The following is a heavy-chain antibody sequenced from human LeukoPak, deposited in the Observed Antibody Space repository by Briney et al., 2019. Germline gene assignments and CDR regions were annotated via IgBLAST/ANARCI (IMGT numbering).Heavy chain of an antibody. CDR1: GFTFSSYS. CDR2: ISSSSSYI. D-gene: IGHD5-24*01. CDR3: ARRREMARRDAFDI. J-gene: IGHJ3*02. Sequence: GGSLRLSCAASGFTFSSYSMNWVRQAPGKGLEWVSSISSSSSYIYYADSVKGRFTISRDNAKNSLYLQMNSLRAEDTAVYYCARRREMARRDAFDIWGQGTMVTVSS. V-gene: IGHV3-21*01.